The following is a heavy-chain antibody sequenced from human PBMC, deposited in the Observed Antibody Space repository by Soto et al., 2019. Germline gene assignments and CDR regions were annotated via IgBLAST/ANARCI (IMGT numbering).Heavy chain of an antibody. CDR3: AHKGPEDWHLDY. J-gene: IGHJ4*02. Sequence: QITLKESGPTLVRPTQTLTLTCAFSGFSLSTSGVGVGWIRQPPGKALEWLAVIYWDDSKHYSPSLRSRLTITKATSKNHVLPTMTNMDPMDTGTSYCAHKGPEDWHLDYWGQGTLVTVSS. CDR2: IYWDDSK. D-gene: IGHD3-9*01. V-gene: IGHV2-5*02. CDR1: GFSLSTSGVG.